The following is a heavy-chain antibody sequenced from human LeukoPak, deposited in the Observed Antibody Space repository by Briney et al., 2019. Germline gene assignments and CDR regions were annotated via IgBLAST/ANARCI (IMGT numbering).Heavy chain of an antibody. D-gene: IGHD2-2*02. CDR1: GGSFSGYY. V-gene: IGHV4-34*01. CDR2: INHSGST. Sequence: SETLSLTCAVYGGSFSGYYWSWIRQPPGKGLEWLGEINHSGSTNYNPSLKSRVTISVDTSKNQFSLKLSSVTAADTAVYYCARGLVRHVIRGYRWFDPWGQGTLVTASS. J-gene: IGHJ5*02. CDR3: ARGLVRHVIRGYRWFDP.